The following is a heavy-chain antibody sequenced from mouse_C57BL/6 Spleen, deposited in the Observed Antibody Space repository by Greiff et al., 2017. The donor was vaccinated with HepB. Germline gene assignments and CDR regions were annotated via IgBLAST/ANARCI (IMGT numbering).Heavy chain of an antibody. CDR3: ARRGEYYYGSSYRDWYFDV. D-gene: IGHD1-1*01. CDR1: GYTFTNYW. Sequence: VQLQQSGAELVRPGTSVKMSCKASGYTFTNYWIGWAKQRPGHGLEWIGDIYPGGGYTNYNEKFKGKATLTADKSSSTAYMQFSSLTSEDSAIYYCARRGEYYYGSSYRDWYFDVWGTGTTVTVSS. J-gene: IGHJ1*03. V-gene: IGHV1-63*01. CDR2: IYPGGGYT.